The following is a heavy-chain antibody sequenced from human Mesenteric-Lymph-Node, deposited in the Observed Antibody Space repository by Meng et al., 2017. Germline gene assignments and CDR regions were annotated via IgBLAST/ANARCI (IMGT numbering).Heavy chain of an antibody. D-gene: IGHD3-10*01. Sequence: SETLSLTCAVSGYSISSGYYWGWIRQPPGKGLEWIGSIYHSGSTYYNPSLKSRVAMSVDSSKNQFSLKLTSVTAADTAVYYCARDSDMVRGLIDSWGQGILVTVSS. CDR1: GYSISSGYY. CDR3: ARDSDMVRGLIDS. CDR2: IYHSGST. V-gene: IGHV4-38-2*02. J-gene: IGHJ4*02.